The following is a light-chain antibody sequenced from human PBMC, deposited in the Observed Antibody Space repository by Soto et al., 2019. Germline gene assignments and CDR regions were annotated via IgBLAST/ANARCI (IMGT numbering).Light chain of an antibody. CDR3: AAWDDSLSGSYV. J-gene: IGLJ1*01. CDR2: RNN. Sequence: QSVLTQPPSASGTPGQRVTSSCSGSSSNIGSNYVYWYQQLPGTAPKLLIYRNNQRPSGVPDRFSGSKSGTSASLAISGLRSEDEADYYCAAWDDSLSGSYVFGTGTKLTVL. V-gene: IGLV1-47*01. CDR1: SSNIGSNY.